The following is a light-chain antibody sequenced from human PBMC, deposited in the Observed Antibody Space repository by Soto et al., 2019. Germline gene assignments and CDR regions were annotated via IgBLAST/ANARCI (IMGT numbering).Light chain of an antibody. CDR2: DAS. J-gene: IGKJ5*01. CDR3: QQYNNWPPTT. V-gene: IGKV3-11*01. CDR1: QSVSSY. Sequence: EIVFTHSPATLSFAPVERATLSCRASQSVSSYLAWYQQKPGQAPRLLIYDASNRATGIPARFSGSGSGTEFTLTITSLQSEDFAVYYCQQYNNWPPTTFGQGTRLEIK.